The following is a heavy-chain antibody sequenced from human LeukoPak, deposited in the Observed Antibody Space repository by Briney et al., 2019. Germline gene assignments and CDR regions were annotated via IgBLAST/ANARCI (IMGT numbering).Heavy chain of an antibody. CDR2: IIGSSGTT. CDR1: GFSFNNYA. CDR3: AKGAYDYIEIAYFDY. Sequence: GGSLRLSCVASGFSFNNYAMNWVRQAPGKGLEWVSLIIGSSGTTFYADSVKGRFTISRDKSKSTLYLQMNSLRAEDTAVYYCAKGAYDYIEIAYFDYWGQGSLVTASS. J-gene: IGHJ4*02. V-gene: IGHV3-23*01. D-gene: IGHD5-12*01.